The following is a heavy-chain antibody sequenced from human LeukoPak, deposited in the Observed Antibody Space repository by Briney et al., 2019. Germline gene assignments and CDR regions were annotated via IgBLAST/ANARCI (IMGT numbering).Heavy chain of an antibody. V-gene: IGHV3-23*01. D-gene: IGHD1-26*01. CDR1: GSTLSTNA. J-gene: IGHJ4*02. CDR3: AKDVGKWESLHFFDY. Sequence: QPGGSLRLSCLTSGSTLSTNAMSWVRQAPGKGLEWISGISGSGASTYYADSVKGRFTISRDDSRNTLYLQMNSLRGDDTAVYYCAKDVGKWESLHFFDYWGQGTLVTVSS. CDR2: ISGSGAST.